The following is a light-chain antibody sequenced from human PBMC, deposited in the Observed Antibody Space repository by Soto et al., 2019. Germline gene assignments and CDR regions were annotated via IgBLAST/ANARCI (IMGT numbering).Light chain of an antibody. CDR2: GAS. J-gene: IGKJ5*01. Sequence: EIVFTQSPATLSLSPGERATLSCRASQSVSSSYLAWYQQKPGQAPRLLIYGASSTATGIPDRFSGSGSGTDFTLTISRLEPEDFAVYYCQQYGSPLTFGQGTRLEIK. CDR3: QQYGSPLT. CDR1: QSVSSSY. V-gene: IGKV3-20*01.